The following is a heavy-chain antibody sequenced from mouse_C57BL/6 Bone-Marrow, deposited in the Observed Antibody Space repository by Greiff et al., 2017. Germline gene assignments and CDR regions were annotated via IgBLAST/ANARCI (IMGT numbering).Heavy chain of an antibody. CDR2: ISYDGSN. Sequence: VQLKESGPGLVKPSQSLSLTCSVTGYSITSGYYWNWIRQFPGNKLEWMGYISYDGSNNYNPSLKNRISITRDTSKNQFFLKLNSVTTEDTATYYCARDVYYEYYFDYWGQGTTLTVSS. J-gene: IGHJ2*01. CDR1: GYSITSGYY. V-gene: IGHV3-6*01. CDR3: ARDVYYEYYFDY. D-gene: IGHD2-4*01.